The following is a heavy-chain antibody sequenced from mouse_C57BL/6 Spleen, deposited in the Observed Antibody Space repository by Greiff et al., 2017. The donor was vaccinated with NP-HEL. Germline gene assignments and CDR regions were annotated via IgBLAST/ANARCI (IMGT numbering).Heavy chain of an antibody. V-gene: IGHV5-9-1*02. J-gene: IGHJ4*01. CDR3: TRDDWDFYYYAMDY. CDR2: ISSGGDYT. D-gene: IGHD4-1*01. Sequence: EVMLVESGEGLVKPGGSLKLSCAASGFTFSSYAMSWVRQTPEKRLEWVAYISSGGDYTYYADTVKGRFTISRDNARNTLYLQMSSLKSEDTAMYYCTRDDWDFYYYAMDYWGQGTSVTVSS. CDR1: GFTFSSYA.